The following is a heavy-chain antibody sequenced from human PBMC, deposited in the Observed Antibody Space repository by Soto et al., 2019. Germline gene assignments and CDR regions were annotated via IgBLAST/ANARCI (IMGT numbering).Heavy chain of an antibody. CDR2: IYYSGST. J-gene: IGHJ5*02. CDR1: GGSISSGGYY. CDR3: ARGYMVRGVPNWFDP. Sequence: PSETLSLTCTVSGGSISSGGYYWSWIRQHPGKGLEWIGYIYYSGSTYYKPSLKSRVTISVDTSKNQFSLKLSTVTAADTALYYCARGYMVRGVPNWFDPWGQGTLVTVSS. D-gene: IGHD3-10*01. V-gene: IGHV4-31*03.